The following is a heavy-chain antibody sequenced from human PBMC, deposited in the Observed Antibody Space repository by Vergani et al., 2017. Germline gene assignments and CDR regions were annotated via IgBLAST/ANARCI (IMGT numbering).Heavy chain of an antibody. Sequence: QVQLVQSGAEVKKPGASVKVSCKASEYTFTSYYMHWVRQAPGQGLEWMGIINPSGGSTSYAQKFQGRVTMTRDTSTSTVYMELSSLRSEDTAVYYCARGGYFCSSTSCYRGAFDIWGQGTMVTVSS. CDR1: EYTFTSYY. J-gene: IGHJ3*02. D-gene: IGHD2-2*02. V-gene: IGHV1-46*03. CDR3: ARGGYFCSSTSCYRGAFDI. CDR2: INPSGGST.